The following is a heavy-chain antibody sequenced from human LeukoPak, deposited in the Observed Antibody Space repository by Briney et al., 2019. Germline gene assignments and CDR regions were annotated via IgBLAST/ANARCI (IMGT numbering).Heavy chain of an antibody. V-gene: IGHV4-34*01. Sequence: PSETLSLTCAVYGGSFSGYYWSWIRQPPGKGVEWIGEINHSGSTNYNPSLKSRVTISVDTSKNQFSLKLSSVTAADTAVYYCAVRIVGATRDYWGQGTLVTVSS. J-gene: IGHJ4*02. CDR1: GGSFSGYY. CDR3: AVRIVGATRDY. D-gene: IGHD1-26*01. CDR2: INHSGST.